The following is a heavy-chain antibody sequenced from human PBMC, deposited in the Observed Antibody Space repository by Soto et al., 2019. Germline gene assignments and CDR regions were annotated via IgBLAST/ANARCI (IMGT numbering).Heavy chain of an antibody. J-gene: IGHJ5*02. CDR1: GYTFTSYD. V-gene: IGHV1-8*01. D-gene: IGHD3-3*01. CDR3: ARGDTRTGFLEWLSSYNWFDP. CDR2: MNPNSGNT. Sequence: ASVKVSCKASGYTFTSYDINWVRQATGQGLEWMGWMNPNSGNTGYAQKFQGRVTMTRNTSISTAYMELSSLRSEDTAVYYCARGDTRTGFLEWLSSYNWFDPWGQGTLVTVSS.